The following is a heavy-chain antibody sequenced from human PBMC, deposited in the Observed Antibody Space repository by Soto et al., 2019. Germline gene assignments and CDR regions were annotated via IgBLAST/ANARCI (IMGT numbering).Heavy chain of an antibody. D-gene: IGHD5-12*01. CDR3: TTDRYRLFNGY. Sequence: EVQLVESGGGLVKPGGSLRLSCAASGFTFSNAWMSWVRQAPGKGLEWVGRIKSKTDGGTTDYAAPVKGRFTISRDDAKNTLYLQMNSLKTEDTAVYYCTTDRYRLFNGYWGQGTLVTVSS. J-gene: IGHJ4*02. CDR1: GFTFSNAW. V-gene: IGHV3-15*01. CDR2: IKSKTDGGTT.